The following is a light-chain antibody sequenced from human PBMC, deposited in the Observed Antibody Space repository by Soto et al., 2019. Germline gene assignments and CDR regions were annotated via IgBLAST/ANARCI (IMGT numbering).Light chain of an antibody. Sequence: IQITPSPATPSASVGDRVTIPCRASQSVRSWLAWYQQKPGTAPKLLIFDASRLESGVPSRFSGSASGTEFTLTISSLQPDDFATYYCQQYDNYPLTFGGGTKVDIK. V-gene: IGKV1-5*01. CDR1: QSVRSW. CDR3: QQYDNYPLT. J-gene: IGKJ4*01. CDR2: DAS.